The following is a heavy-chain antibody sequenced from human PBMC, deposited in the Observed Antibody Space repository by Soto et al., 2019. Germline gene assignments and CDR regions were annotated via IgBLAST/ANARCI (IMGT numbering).Heavy chain of an antibody. J-gene: IGHJ4*02. V-gene: IGHV3-23*01. CDR1: GFTFNNYA. CDR2: ISGGGDTT. D-gene: IGHD3-10*01. Sequence: EVQLLESGGGLVQPGGSLRLSCAASGFTFNNYAMTWVHQAPGKGLEWVSAISGGGDTTSYADSVKRRFTVSRDGSKNTLYLQMSSLRAEDTALYYCAKGRGGSGSLTPRVDFWGQGTLVTVSS. CDR3: AKGRGGSGSLTPRVDF.